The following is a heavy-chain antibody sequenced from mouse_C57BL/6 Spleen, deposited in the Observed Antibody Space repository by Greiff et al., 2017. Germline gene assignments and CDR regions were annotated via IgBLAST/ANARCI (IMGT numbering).Heavy chain of an antibody. J-gene: IGHJ2*01. CDR3: ITTVVATDFDY. V-gene: IGHV1-4*01. Sequence: QVQLQQSGAALARPGASVKMSCKASGYTFTSYTMHWVKQRPGQGLEWIGYINPSSGYTKYNQKFKDKATLTADKSSSTAYMQLSSLTSEDSAVYYCITTVVATDFDYWGQGTTLTVSS. CDR2: INPSSGYT. D-gene: IGHD1-1*01. CDR1: GYTFTSYT.